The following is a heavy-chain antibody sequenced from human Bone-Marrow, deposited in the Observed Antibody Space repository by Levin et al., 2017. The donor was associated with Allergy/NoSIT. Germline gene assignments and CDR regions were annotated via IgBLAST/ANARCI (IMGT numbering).Heavy chain of an antibody. D-gene: IGHD6-13*01. CDR3: ARDWGRSSSWYGFFDY. CDR2: TYYRSKWYN. CDR1: GDSVSSNSAA. J-gene: IGHJ4*02. V-gene: IGHV6-1*01. Sequence: TSETLSLTCAISGDSVSSNSAAWNWIRQSPSRGLEWLGRTYYRSKWYNDYAVSVKSRITINPDTSKNQFSLQLNSVTPEDTAVYYCARDWGRSSSWYGFFDYWGQGTLVTVSS.